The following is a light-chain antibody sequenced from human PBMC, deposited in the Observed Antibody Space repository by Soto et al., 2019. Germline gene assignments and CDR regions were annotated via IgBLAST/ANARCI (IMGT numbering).Light chain of an antibody. CDR1: QSVSSPY. J-gene: IGKJ5*01. Sequence: DIVLTQSPGTLSLSPGERATLSCRASQSVSSPYLAWYQQKPGQAPRVLIYSASSRATGIPDRFSGSGSGTDFTLTISRLEPEDFAVYYCQQYGSSPVITFGQGTRLEIK. V-gene: IGKV3-20*01. CDR2: SAS. CDR3: QQYGSSPVIT.